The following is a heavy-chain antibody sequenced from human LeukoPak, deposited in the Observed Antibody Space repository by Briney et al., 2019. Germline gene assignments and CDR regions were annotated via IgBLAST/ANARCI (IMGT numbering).Heavy chain of an antibody. CDR3: ARVAAAAGTNLGWFDP. CDR2: IYSGGST. CDR1: GFTVSSNY. V-gene: IGHV3-53*01. J-gene: IGHJ5*02. D-gene: IGHD6-13*01. Sequence: GGSPRLSCAASGFTVSSNYMSWVRQAPGKGLEWVSVIYSGGSTYYADSVKGRFTISRDNSKNTLYLQMNSLRAEDTAVYYCARVAAAAGTNLGWFDPWGQGTLVTVSS.